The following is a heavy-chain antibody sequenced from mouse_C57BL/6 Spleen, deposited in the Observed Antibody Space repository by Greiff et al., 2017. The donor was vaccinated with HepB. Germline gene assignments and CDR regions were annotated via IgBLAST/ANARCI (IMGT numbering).Heavy chain of an antibody. V-gene: IGHV1-81*01. D-gene: IGHD2-3*01. CDR1: GYTFTSYG. CDR3: ARSDGYYVYAMDY. CDR2: IYPRSGNT. J-gene: IGHJ4*01. Sequence: QVQLQQSGAELARPGASVKLSCKASGYTFTSYGISWVKQRTGQGLEWIGEIYPRSGNTYYNEKFKGKATLTADKSSSTAYMELRSLPSEDSAVYFCARSDGYYVYAMDYWGQGTSVTVSS.